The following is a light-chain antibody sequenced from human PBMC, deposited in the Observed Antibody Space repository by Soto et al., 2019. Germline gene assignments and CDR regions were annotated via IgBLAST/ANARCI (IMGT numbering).Light chain of an antibody. CDR3: QQFRNWPCT. Sequence: PGDRVTLSCRASQSISIKPAWYQHNPSQGPRLLIHGASTRATAFPARNRGNGSRTEFTHTISSLQSEDFAVYYCQQFRNWPCTFGQGTKVEVK. CDR1: QSISIK. J-gene: IGKJ1*01. V-gene: IGKV3-15*01. CDR2: GAS.